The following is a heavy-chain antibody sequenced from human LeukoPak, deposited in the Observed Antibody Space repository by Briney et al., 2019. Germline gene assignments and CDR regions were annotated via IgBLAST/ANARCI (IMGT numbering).Heavy chain of an antibody. CDR1: GFTFSSYG. Sequence: GGSLRLSCAASGFTFSSYGMHWVRQAPGKGLEWVAFIRYDGSNKYYADSVKGRFTISRDNSKNTLYLQMNSLRAEDPAVYYCAKLGYCSSTSCYEVGYWGQGTLVTVSS. J-gene: IGHJ4*02. D-gene: IGHD2-2*01. V-gene: IGHV3-30*02. CDR2: IRYDGSNK. CDR3: AKLGYCSSTSCYEVGY.